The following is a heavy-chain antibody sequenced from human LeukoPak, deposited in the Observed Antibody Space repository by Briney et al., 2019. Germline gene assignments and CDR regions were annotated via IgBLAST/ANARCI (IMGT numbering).Heavy chain of an antibody. CDR2: INHGGST. CDR1: GGSFSGYY. J-gene: IGHJ6*02. V-gene: IGHV4-34*01. CDR3: ARYGYCSGGSCYSSRGRYYYYYGMDV. Sequence: PSETLSLTCAVYGGSFSGYYWSWIRQPPGKGLEWIGEINHGGSTNYNPSLKSRVTISVDASKNQFSLKLSSVTAADTAVYYCARYGYCSGGSCYSSRGRYYYYYGMDVWGQGTTVTVSS. D-gene: IGHD2-15*01.